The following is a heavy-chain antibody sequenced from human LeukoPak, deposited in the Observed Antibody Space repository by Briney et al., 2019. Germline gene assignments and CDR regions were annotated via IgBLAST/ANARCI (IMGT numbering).Heavy chain of an antibody. J-gene: IGHJ3*02. CDR3: ARGRLRYFDWSGAFDI. D-gene: IGHD3-9*01. Sequence: GRSLRLSCAASGFTFSHYGMHWVRQAPGKGLEWVAVISYDGSNKYYADSVKGRFTISRDNSKNTLYLQMNSLRAEDTAVYCCARGRLRYFDWSGAFDIWGQGTMVTVSS. CDR2: ISYDGSNK. V-gene: IGHV3-30*03. CDR1: GFTFSHYG.